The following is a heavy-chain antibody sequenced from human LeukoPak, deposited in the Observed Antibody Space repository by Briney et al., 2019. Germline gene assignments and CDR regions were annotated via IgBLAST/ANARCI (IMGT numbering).Heavy chain of an antibody. J-gene: IGHJ4*02. CDR1: GGSISSGGYY. CDR3: ARPYCSAGNCYSNFDS. D-gene: IGHD2-15*01. Sequence: SQTLSLTCTISGGSISSGGYYWSWIRRPPGKGLEWIGEINHSGSANYNPSLKSRVTISVDTSKKQFSLKLSSVTAADTAVYYCARPYCSAGNCYSNFDSWGQGTLVTVSS. CDR2: INHSGSA. V-gene: IGHV4-30-2*01.